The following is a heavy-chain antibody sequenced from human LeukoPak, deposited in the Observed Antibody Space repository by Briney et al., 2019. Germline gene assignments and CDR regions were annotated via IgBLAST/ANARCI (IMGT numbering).Heavy chain of an antibody. CDR2: IYYSGST. Sequence: SETLSLTCTVSGGSISSYYWSWIRQPPGKGLEWIGYIYYSGSTNYNPSLKSRVTISVDTSRNQFSLKLSSVTAADTAVYYCARLGSSWIHWFDPWGQGTLVTVSS. CDR1: GGSISSYY. D-gene: IGHD6-13*01. CDR3: ARLGSSWIHWFDP. V-gene: IGHV4-59*08. J-gene: IGHJ5*02.